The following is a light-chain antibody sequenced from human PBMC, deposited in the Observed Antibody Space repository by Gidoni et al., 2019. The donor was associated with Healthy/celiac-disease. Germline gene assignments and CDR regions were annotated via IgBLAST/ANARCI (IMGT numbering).Light chain of an antibody. CDR3: CSYAGTDIHYV. CDR1: SSDVGTYKF. Sequence: QSALAQPRSVSGSPGQLVTISCTGTSSDVGTYKFVSWYQQHPGKAPKVVIFDVNQRPSGVPDRFSGSKSGATASLTISGLQADDEADYYCCSYAGTDIHYVFGTGTKVTVL. J-gene: IGLJ1*01. V-gene: IGLV2-11*01. CDR2: DVN.